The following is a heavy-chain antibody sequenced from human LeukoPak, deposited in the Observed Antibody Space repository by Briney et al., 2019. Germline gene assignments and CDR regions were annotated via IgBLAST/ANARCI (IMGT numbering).Heavy chain of an antibody. CDR2: INPSGGST. CDR1: GYTFTSYY. V-gene: IGHV1-46*01. CDR3: ARGLYAESDY. Sequence: GASVKVSCKASGYTFTSYYMHWVRQAPGQGLEWMGIINPSGGSTSYAQKFQGRVTMTRNTSISTAYMELSSLGSEDTAVYYCARGLYAESDYWGQGTLVTVSS. J-gene: IGHJ4*02. D-gene: IGHD2-2*02.